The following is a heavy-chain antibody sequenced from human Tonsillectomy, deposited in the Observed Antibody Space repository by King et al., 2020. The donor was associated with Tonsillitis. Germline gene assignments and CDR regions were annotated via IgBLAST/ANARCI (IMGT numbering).Heavy chain of an antibody. CDR2: IYYSGST. CDR1: GGSISSYY. CDR3: AREDNYYFDY. V-gene: IGHV4-59*01. J-gene: IGHJ4*02. Sequence: VQLQESGPGLVKPSETLSLTCTLSGGSISSYYWSWIRQPPGKGLEWIGYIYYSGSTNYNPSLKSRVTISVDTSKNQFSLKLSSVTAADTAVYYCAREDNYYFDYWGQGTLVTVSS. D-gene: IGHD1-1*01.